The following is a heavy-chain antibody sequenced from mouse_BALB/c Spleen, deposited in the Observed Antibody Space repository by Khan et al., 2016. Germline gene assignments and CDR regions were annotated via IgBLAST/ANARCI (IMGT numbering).Heavy chain of an antibody. J-gene: IGHJ4*01. CDR3: ARAGSYYGTSSYYAMDY. V-gene: IGHV9-1*02. CDR2: INTYTGEP. Sequence: QIQLVQSGPELKKPGETVKISCKASGYTFTNYGMNWVKQAPGKGLKWMGWINTYTGEPTYADDFKGRFAFSLETSASTAYLQINNLKNEDMATYFCARAGSYYGTSSYYAMDYWGQGTSVTVSS. CDR1: GYTFTNYG. D-gene: IGHD1-1*01.